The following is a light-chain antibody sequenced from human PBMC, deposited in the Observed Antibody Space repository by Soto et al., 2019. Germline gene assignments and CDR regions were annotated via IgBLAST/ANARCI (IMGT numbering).Light chain of an antibody. CDR3: QQYNSYPVS. CDR1: QSITSS. Sequence: DIQMSQSPSTLSASVGDRVTITCRASQSITSSLAWYQQKPGKAPKLLIYKASSLEIGVPSRFSGSGSGTEFTLSISSLQPDDCGNYSCQQYNSYPVSFGHGTRLDI. J-gene: IGKJ5*01. V-gene: IGKV1-5*03. CDR2: KAS.